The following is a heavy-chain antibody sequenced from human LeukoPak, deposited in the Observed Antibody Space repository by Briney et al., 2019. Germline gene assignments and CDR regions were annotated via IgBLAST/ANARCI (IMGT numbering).Heavy chain of an antibody. D-gene: IGHD6-13*01. CDR1: GGSVSSYY. V-gene: IGHV4-59*02. J-gene: IGHJ5*02. CDR2: IYYSGST. Sequence: SETLSLTCTVSGGSVSSYYWSWIRQPPGKGLEWIGYIYYSGSTNYNPSLKSRVTISVDTSKNQFSLKLSSVTAADTAVYYCARLSSSWSVDPWGQGTLVTASS. CDR3: ARLSSSWSVDP.